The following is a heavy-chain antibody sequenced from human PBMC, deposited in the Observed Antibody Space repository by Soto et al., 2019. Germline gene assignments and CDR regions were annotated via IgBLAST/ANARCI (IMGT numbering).Heavy chain of an antibody. V-gene: IGHV5-51*01. J-gene: IGHJ6*02. CDR3: ATSGGGGQKQQPPKYYYGMDV. CDR1: GYSFTSYW. CDR2: IYPGDSDT. D-gene: IGHD6-13*01. Sequence: GESLKISCKGSGYSFTSYWIGWVRQMPGKGLEWMGIIYPGDSDTRYSPSFQGQVTISADKSISTAYLQWSSLKASDTAMYYCATSGGGGQKQQPPKYYYGMDVWGQGTTVTVSS.